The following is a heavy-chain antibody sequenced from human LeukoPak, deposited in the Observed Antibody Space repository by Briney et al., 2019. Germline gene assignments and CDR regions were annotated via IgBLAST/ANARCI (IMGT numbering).Heavy chain of an antibody. CDR2: IYSGGST. CDR1: GFTVSSNY. Sequence: GGSLRLSCAASGFTVSSNYMSWVRQAPGKGLEWVSVIYSGGSTYYADSVKGRFTISRDNSKNTLYLQMNSLRAEDTAVYYCAKDLRSSGYNAFDIWGQGTMVTVSS. D-gene: IGHD3-22*01. V-gene: IGHV3-53*01. J-gene: IGHJ3*02. CDR3: AKDLRSSGYNAFDI.